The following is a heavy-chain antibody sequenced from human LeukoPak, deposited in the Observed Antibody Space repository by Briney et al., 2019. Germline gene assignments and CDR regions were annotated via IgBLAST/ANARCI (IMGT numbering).Heavy chain of an antibody. Sequence: SETLSLTCTVSGGSISSSSYYWGWIRQPPGKGLEWIGSIYYSGSTYYNPSLKSRVTISVDTSRNQFSLKLSSVTAADTAVYYCARHPDRLRYFGWFNKEGRLDNWFDPWGQGTLVTVSS. CDR3: ARHPDRLRYFGWFNKEGRLDNWFDP. V-gene: IGHV4-39*01. J-gene: IGHJ5*02. CDR1: GGSISSSSYY. CDR2: IYYSGST. D-gene: IGHD3-9*01.